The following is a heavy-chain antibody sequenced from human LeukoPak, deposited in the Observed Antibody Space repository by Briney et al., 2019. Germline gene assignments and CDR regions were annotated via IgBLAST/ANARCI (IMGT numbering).Heavy chain of an antibody. V-gene: IGHV3-33*06. CDR2: MLSDGSNK. Sequence: GRSLRLSCAASGFTFSTYNMHWVRQAPGKGLEWVALMLSDGSNKYHADSVKGRFTISRDNSKNALFLQMNSLRGEDTAVYYCAKDSGYSYGHGLDYWGQGTLVTVSS. CDR1: GFTFSTYN. CDR3: AKDSGYSYGHGLDY. J-gene: IGHJ4*02. D-gene: IGHD5-18*01.